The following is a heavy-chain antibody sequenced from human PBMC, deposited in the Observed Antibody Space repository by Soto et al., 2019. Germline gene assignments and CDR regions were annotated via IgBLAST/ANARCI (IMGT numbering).Heavy chain of an antibody. D-gene: IGHD2-15*01. J-gene: IGHJ6*03. CDR1: GFTFSNYW. Sequence: EVQLVESGGGLVQPGGSLRLSCAASGFTFSNYWMYWVRQAPGKGLEWVSRVNSDGSVSSHADSVRGRLTISRDNVKNTLYLHMERLRAEDTAVYVCARGDCVGGTCYSLAGSFYYYMDVWGKGTTVTVFS. CDR2: VNSDGSVS. CDR3: ARGDCVGGTCYSLAGSFYYYMDV. V-gene: IGHV3-74*02.